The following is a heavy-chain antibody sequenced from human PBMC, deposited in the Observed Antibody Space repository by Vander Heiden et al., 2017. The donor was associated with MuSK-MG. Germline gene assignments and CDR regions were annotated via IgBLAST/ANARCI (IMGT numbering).Heavy chain of an antibody. J-gene: IGHJ3*02. D-gene: IGHD2-21*02. V-gene: IGHV3-30*04. Sequence: QVQLVESGGGVVQPGRSLRLSCAASGFTFSSSAMHWVRQAPGKGLEWVAVISYDGSNKYYADSVKGRVTISRDNSKNTLYLQMNSLRAEDTAVYYCARDFCGGDCYSMGAFDIWGQGTMVTVSS. CDR2: ISYDGSNK. CDR1: GFTFSSSA. CDR3: ARDFCGGDCYSMGAFDI.